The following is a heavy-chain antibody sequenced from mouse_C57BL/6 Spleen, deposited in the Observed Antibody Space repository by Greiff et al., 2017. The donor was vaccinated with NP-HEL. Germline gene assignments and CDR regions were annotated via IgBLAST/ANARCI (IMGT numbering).Heavy chain of an antibody. D-gene: IGHD1-1*01. V-gene: IGHV1-43*01. CDR2: INPSTGGT. Sequence: VQLQQSGPELVKPGASVKISCKASGYSFTGYYMHWVKQSSEKSLEWIGEINPSTGGTSYNQKFKGKATLTVDKSSSTAYMQLKSLTSEDSAVYYCARYPPTVVAPYWYFDVWGTGTTVTVSS. CDR3: ARYPPTVVAPYWYFDV. J-gene: IGHJ1*03. CDR1: GYSFTGYY.